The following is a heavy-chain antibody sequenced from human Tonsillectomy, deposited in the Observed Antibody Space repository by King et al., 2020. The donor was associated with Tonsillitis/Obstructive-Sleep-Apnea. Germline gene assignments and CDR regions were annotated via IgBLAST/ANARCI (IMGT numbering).Heavy chain of an antibody. V-gene: IGHV3-23*04. Sequence: VQLVESGGGLVQPGGSLRLSCAASGFTFSTHAMSWVRQAPGKGLQWVSTLSSSGDDTYYAGSVKGRFTVSRDNSKNTLYLQMNSLRADDTAIYYCAKEGVNPFWAAFDFWGQGSLVTVSS. D-gene: IGHD3-10*01. J-gene: IGHJ4*02. CDR1: GFTFSTHA. CDR2: LSSSGDDT. CDR3: AKEGVNPFWAAFDF.